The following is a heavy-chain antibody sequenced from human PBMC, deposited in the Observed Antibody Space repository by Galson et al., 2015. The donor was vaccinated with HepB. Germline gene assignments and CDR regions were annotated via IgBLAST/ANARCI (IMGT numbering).Heavy chain of an antibody. Sequence: SLRLSCAASGFIFSRYGMHWVRQAPGKGLEWVAVISYDGSNKYYADSVKGRFTISRDNSKNTLYLEMNSLRVEDTAVYYCAKGWGGGSDEFDHWGQGTLVTVSS. CDR2: ISYDGSNK. D-gene: IGHD5-12*01. V-gene: IGHV3-30*18. CDR3: AKGWGGGSDEFDH. CDR1: GFIFSRYG. J-gene: IGHJ4*02.